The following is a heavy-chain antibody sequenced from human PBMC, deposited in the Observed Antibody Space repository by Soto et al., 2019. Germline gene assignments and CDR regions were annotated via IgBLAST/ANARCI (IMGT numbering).Heavy chain of an antibody. CDR1: GFTFSSYG. Sequence: GGSLRLSCAASGFTFSSYGMHWVRQAPGKGLEWVAVISYDGSNKYYADSVKGRFTISRDNSKNTLYLQMNSLRAEDTAVYYCAKPLTVLDYYGMDVWGQGTTVTVSS. CDR3: AKPLTVLDYYGMDV. V-gene: IGHV3-30*18. J-gene: IGHJ6*02. D-gene: IGHD4-17*01. CDR2: ISYDGSNK.